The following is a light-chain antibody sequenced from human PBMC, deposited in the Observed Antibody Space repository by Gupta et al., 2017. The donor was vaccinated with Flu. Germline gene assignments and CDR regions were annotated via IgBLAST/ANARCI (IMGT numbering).Light chain of an antibody. J-gene: IGKJ3*01. V-gene: IGKV2-28*01. CDR2: LGS. CDR3: MQALQTPWT. CDR1: QSLLHSNGYNY. Sequence: DIVMTQSPLSLPVTPGEPASISCRSSQSLLHSNGYNYLDWYLQKPGQSPQLLIYLGSNRASGVPDRFSGSGSGTGFTLKISRVEPEDVGVYYCMQALQTPWTFGPGTKVDIK.